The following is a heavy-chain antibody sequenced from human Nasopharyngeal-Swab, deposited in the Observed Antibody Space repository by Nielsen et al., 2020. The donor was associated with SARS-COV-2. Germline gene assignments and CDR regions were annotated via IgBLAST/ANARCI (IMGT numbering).Heavy chain of an antibody. D-gene: IGHD4-17*01. Sequence: SETLSLTCTVSGGSISSYYWSWIRQPAGKGLEWIGRIYTSGSTNYNPSLKSRVTMSVDTSKNQFSLKLSSVTAADTAVYYCARGTLLVTVTYNWFDPWGQGTLVTVSS. V-gene: IGHV4-4*07. CDR1: GGSISSYY. CDR3: ARGTLLVTVTYNWFDP. J-gene: IGHJ5*02. CDR2: IYTSGST.